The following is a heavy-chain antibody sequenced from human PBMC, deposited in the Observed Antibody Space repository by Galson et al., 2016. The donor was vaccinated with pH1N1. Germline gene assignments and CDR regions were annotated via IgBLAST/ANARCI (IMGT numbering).Heavy chain of an antibody. V-gene: IGHV4-61*09. CDR3: ASSIPVTALDAFDL. J-gene: IGHJ3*01. D-gene: IGHD2-21*02. Sequence: TLSLTCTVSIDSLRSGGFYWSWIRQPAGKGLEWIGHLYISGNTNYSPSLKTRVTISVDTSRNQFSLTLSSVTAADTALYYCASSIPVTALDAFDLWGQGTMVTVSS. CDR1: IDSLRSGGFY. CDR2: LYISGNT.